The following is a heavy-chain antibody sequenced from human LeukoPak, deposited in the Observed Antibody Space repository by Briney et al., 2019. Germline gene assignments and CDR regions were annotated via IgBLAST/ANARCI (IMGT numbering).Heavy chain of an antibody. CDR2: ISPTGSTT. CDR1: GFSFSGHW. CDR3: ARGPNSNWSGLDF. J-gene: IGHJ4*02. D-gene: IGHD6-6*01. Sequence: GGSLRLSCTASGFSFSGHWMHWARQLPGKGLVWVSRISPTGSTTSYADSVKGRFTVSRDNAKNTLYLQVNNLRAEDTAVYYCARGPNSNWSGLDFWGQGTLLTVCS. V-gene: IGHV3-74*01.